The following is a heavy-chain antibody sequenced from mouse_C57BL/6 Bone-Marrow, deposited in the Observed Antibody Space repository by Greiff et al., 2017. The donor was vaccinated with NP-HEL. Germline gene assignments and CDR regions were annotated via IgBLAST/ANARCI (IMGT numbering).Heavy chain of an antibody. J-gene: IGHJ4*01. CDR3: ARDLYRGAMDY. Sequence: EVKLQESGPGLVKPSQSLSLTCSVTGYSITSGYYWNWIRQFPGNKLEWMGYISYDGSNNYNPSLKNRISITRDTSKNQFFLKLNSVTTEDTATYYCARDLYRGAMDYWGQGTSVTVSS. CDR1: GYSITSGYY. V-gene: IGHV3-6*01. D-gene: IGHD2-12*01. CDR2: ISYDGSN.